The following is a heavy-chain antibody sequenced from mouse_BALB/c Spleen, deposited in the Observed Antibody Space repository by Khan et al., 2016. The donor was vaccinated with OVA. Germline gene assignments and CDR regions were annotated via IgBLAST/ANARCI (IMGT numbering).Heavy chain of an antibody. V-gene: IGHV1S81*02. CDR1: GYTFTSYY. CDR2: INPSNGGT. Sequence: QVQLQQSGAELVKPGASVRLSCKASGYTFTSYYLYWVKQRPGQGLEWIGDINPSNGGTNFNENFKTKATLTVDKSSSTAYMQLSSLTSEDSAVYYCTRSGYGAFAYWGQGTLVTVSA. J-gene: IGHJ3*01. D-gene: IGHD1-1*02. CDR3: TRSGYGAFAY.